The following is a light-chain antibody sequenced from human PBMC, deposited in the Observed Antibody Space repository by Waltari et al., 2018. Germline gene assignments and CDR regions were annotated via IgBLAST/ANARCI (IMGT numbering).Light chain of an antibody. V-gene: IGLV2-14*01. CDR1: RSDVGGYNY. CDR2: EVS. CDR3: SSYTSSSTLGV. J-gene: IGLJ2*01. Sequence: QSALTQPASVSGSPGQSITISCTGTRSDVGGYNYVPWYQQHPGKAPKLMIYEVSNRPSGVSNRFSGSKSGNTASLTISGLQAEDEADYYCSSYTSSSTLGVFGGGTKLTVL.